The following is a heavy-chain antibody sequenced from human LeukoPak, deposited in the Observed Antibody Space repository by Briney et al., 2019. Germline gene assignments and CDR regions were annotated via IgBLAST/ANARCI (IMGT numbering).Heavy chain of an antibody. J-gene: IGHJ4*02. V-gene: IGHV3-23*01. CDR3: AKAGSIKFDY. Sequence: GGSLRLSCAASGFTFSSYAMSWVRQAPGRGLEWVSGISGSGGRGGSTYYAGSVKGRFTISRDNAKNTLYLQMNSLRVEDTAVYYCAKAGSIKFDYWGQGSLVTVSS. CDR1: GFTFSSYA. D-gene: IGHD1-26*01. CDR2: ISGSGGRGGST.